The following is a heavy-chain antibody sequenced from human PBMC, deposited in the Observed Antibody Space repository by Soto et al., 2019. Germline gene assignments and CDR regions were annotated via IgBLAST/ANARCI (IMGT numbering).Heavy chain of an antibody. D-gene: IGHD3-10*01. Sequence: SVKVSCQASGGTFSSYAISWVRQAPGQGLEWMGGIIPIFGTANYAQKFQGRVTITADESTSTAYMELSSLRSEDTAVYYCARQNCYGSGSYYIDYYYYGMDVWGQGTTVTVSS. CDR1: GGTFSSYA. CDR3: ARQNCYGSGSYYIDYYYYGMDV. J-gene: IGHJ6*02. V-gene: IGHV1-69*13. CDR2: IIPIFGTA.